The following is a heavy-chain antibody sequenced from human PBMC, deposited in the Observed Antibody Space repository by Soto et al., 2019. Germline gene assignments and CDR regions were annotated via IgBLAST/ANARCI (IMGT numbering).Heavy chain of an antibody. CDR1: GFTFSSYS. CDR3: ARDEGFGELVGGVGFEY. J-gene: IGHJ4*02. Sequence: EVQLVESGGGLVKPGGSLRLSCAASGFTFSSYSMNWVRQAPGKGLEWVSSISSSSSYIYYADSVKGRFTISRDNAKNSLYLQMNSLRAEDTAVYYCARDEGFGELVGGVGFEYWGQGTLVTVSS. D-gene: IGHD3-10*01. V-gene: IGHV3-21*01. CDR2: ISSSSSYI.